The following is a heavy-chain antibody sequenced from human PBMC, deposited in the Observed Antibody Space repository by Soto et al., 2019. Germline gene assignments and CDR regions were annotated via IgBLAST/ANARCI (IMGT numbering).Heavy chain of an antibody. Sequence: PGWSLRLSCASSVFTFISYGMQWVRQAPGKGLEWVAVIWYDGSNKYYADSVKGRFTISRDNSKNTLYLQMNSLRAEDTAVYYCARDPVDSSSWYLGYYYYGMDVWGQGTTVTVSS. CDR3: ARDPVDSSSWYLGYYYYGMDV. D-gene: IGHD6-13*01. CDR2: IWYDGSNK. V-gene: IGHV3-33*01. CDR1: VFTFISYG. J-gene: IGHJ6*02.